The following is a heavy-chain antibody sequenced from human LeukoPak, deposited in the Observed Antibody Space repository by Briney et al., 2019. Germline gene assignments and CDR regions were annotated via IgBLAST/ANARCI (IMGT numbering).Heavy chain of an antibody. V-gene: IGHV4-59*01. J-gene: IGHJ4*02. CDR3: ARDLSPYSGYDENYYFDY. CDR2: IYYSGST. Sequence: SETLSLTCTVSGGSISSYYWSWIRQPPGKGLEWIGYIYYSGSTNYNPSLKSRVTISVDTSKNQFSLKLSSVTAADTAVYYCARDLSPYSGYDENYYFDYWGQGTLVTVSS. CDR1: GGSISSYY. D-gene: IGHD5-12*01.